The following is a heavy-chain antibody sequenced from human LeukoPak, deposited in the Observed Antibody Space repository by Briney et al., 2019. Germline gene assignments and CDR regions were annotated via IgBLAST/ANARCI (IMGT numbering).Heavy chain of an antibody. J-gene: IGHJ4*02. V-gene: IGHV3-7*01. CDR1: GYTFSNYW. Sequence: AGSLRLSCSASGYTFSNYWMSWVRQAPGKGLEYVANIKQDGSETYYVDSVKGRFTISRDNAKNSLYLQMNSLRVEDTAVYYCARDQGILFFDSWGQGTLVTVSS. CDR2: IKQDGSET. D-gene: IGHD2-21*01. CDR3: ARDQGILFFDS.